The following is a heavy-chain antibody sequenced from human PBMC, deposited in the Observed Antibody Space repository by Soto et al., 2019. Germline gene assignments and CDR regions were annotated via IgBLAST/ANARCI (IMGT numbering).Heavy chain of an antibody. Sequence: QAQLQESGPGPVKPSETLSLTCTVSAGSVSGDTHYWSWIRQPPGKGLEWIGYIYNSGSTNYNPSLKSRVTISVDTSKNQFSLKLSSVTAADTAVYYCARGYRTSWYWFDLWDRGTLVTVSS. J-gene: IGHJ2*01. V-gene: IGHV4-61*01. CDR1: AGSVSGDTHY. D-gene: IGHD6-13*01. CDR3: ARGYRTSWYWFDL. CDR2: IYNSGST.